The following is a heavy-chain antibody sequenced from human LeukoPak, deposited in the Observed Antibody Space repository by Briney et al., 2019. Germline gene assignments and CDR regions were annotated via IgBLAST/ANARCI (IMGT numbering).Heavy chain of an antibody. CDR3: ARRGQQLVRYYYYGMDV. Sequence: GESLKISCKGSGYGFTSYWIGWVRQMPGKGLEWMGIIYPGDSDTRYSPSFQGQVTISADKSISTAYLQWSSLKASDTAMYYCARRGQQLVRYYYYGMDVWGQGTTVTVSS. CDR1: GYGFTSYW. CDR2: IYPGDSDT. D-gene: IGHD6-13*01. V-gene: IGHV5-51*01. J-gene: IGHJ6*02.